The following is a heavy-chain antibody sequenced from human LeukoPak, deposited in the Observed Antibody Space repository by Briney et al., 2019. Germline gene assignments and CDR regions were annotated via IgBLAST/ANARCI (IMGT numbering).Heavy chain of an antibody. J-gene: IGHJ6*03. CDR3: AREGPAANLDYYYYYMDV. CDR1: GGSLSSYY. V-gene: IGHV4-59*01. CDR2: IYYSGST. Sequence: PSETLSLTCTVYGGSLSSYYWSWIRQPPGKGLEWIGYIYYSGSTNYNPSLKSRVTISVDTSKNQFSLKLSSVTAADTAVYYCAREGPAANLDYYYYYMDVWGKGTTVTVSS. D-gene: IGHD2-2*01.